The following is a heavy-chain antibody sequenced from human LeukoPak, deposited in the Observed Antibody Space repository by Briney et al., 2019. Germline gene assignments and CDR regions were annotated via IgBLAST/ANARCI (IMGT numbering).Heavy chain of an antibody. D-gene: IGHD1-26*01. J-gene: IGHJ3*02. CDR2: FNHSGST. V-gene: IGHV4-34*01. CDR3: ARGSRGGRPMWELLRVWAFDI. CDR1: GGSFSGYY. Sequence: KPSETLSLTCAVYGGSFSGYYWSGIRQPPGKGLEWIGEFNHSGSTNYNPSLKSRVTISVDTSKNQFSLKLSSVTAADTAVYYCARGSRGGRPMWELLRVWAFDIWGQGTMVTVSS.